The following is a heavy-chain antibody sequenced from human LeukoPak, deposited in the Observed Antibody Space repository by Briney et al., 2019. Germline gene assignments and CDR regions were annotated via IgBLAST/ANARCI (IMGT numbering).Heavy chain of an antibody. CDR3: ARSTRGGFDY. V-gene: IGHV4-30-2*01. Sequence: SQTLSLTCAVSGGSISSGGYSWSWIRQPPGKGLEWIGYIYHSGSTYYNPSLKSRVTISVHRSKNQFSLKLSSVTAADTAVYYCARSTRGGFDYWGQGTLVTVSS. J-gene: IGHJ4*02. CDR2: IYHSGST. CDR1: GGSISSGGYS. D-gene: IGHD3-10*01.